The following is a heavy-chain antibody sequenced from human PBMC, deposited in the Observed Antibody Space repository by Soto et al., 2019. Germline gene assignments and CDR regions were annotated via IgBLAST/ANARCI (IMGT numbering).Heavy chain of an antibody. Sequence: QLQLQESGPGLVKPSETLSLTCTVSGDSISSSSKYWGWIRQPPGKGLEWIGSVFYGGSTYYNPSLKGRVTLSVDTSKNQFSLRLSSVTAADTAVYFCARHDGTVTLNWFDPWGQGTLVTVSS. CDR2: VFYGGST. D-gene: IGHD4-17*01. CDR1: GDSISSSSKY. V-gene: IGHV4-39*01. J-gene: IGHJ5*02. CDR3: ARHDGTVTLNWFDP.